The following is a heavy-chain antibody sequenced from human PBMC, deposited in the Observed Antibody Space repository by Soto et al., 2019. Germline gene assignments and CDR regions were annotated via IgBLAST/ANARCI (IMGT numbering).Heavy chain of an antibody. CDR2: TSAYNGNT. CDR1: GYTFTSYG. J-gene: IGHJ5*02. CDR3: ARDQFEYCSGGSCSWFDP. Sequence: ASGKVSCKASGYTFTSYGISWVRQAPGQGLEWMGWTSAYNGNTNYAQKLQGRVTMTTDTSTSTAYMELRSLRSDDTAVYYCARDQFEYCSGGSCSWFDPWGQGTLVTVSS. V-gene: IGHV1-18*01. D-gene: IGHD2-15*01.